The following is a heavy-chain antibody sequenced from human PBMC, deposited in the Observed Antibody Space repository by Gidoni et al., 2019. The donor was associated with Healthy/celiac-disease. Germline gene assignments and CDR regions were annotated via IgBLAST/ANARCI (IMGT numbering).Heavy chain of an antibody. V-gene: IGHV4-39*01. CDR1: GGSISSSSYY. Sequence: QLQLQESGPGLVKPSETLSLTCTVSGGSISSSSYYWGWIRQPPGKGLEWIGSIYYSGSTYYNPSLKSRVTISVDTSKNQFSLKLSSVTAADTAVYYCAEGGGELLTFDYWGQGTLVTVSS. CDR2: IYYSGST. CDR3: AEGGGELLTFDY. J-gene: IGHJ4*02. D-gene: IGHD3-10*01.